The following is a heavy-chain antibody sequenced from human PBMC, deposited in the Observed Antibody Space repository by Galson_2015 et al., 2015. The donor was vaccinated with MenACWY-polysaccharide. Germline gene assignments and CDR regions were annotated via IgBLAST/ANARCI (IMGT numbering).Heavy chain of an antibody. Sequence: SLRLSCAASGFTFSSYAMSWVRQAPGKGLEWVAVIWYDGSNKYYADSVKGRFTISRDNSKNTLYLQMNSLRAEDTAVYYCARDRYSSSWNWFDPWGQGTLVTVSS. CDR3: ARDRYSSSWNWFDP. V-gene: IGHV3-33*08. CDR1: GFTFSSYA. D-gene: IGHD6-13*01. CDR2: IWYDGSNK. J-gene: IGHJ5*02.